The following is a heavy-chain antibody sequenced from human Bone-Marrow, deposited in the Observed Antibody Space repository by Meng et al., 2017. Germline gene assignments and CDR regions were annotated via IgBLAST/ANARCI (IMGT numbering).Heavy chain of an antibody. J-gene: IGHJ4*02. CDR1: GDSISSYY. D-gene: IGHD3-10*01. CDR2: IYTSGST. Sequence: SETLSLTCTAPGDSISSYYWSWIRQPAGKGLERIGRIYTSGSTNYNPSLRSRVTMSVDTSMNQFSLKLSSVTAADTAVYYCARDRGGGWGFDYWGQGTVVTVSS. V-gene: IGHV4-4*07. CDR3: ARDRGGGWGFDY.